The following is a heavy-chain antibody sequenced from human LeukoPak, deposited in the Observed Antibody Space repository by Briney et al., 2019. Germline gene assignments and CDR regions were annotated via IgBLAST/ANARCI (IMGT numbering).Heavy chain of an antibody. CDR1: GGSFSGYF. Sequence: SETLSLTCAVYGGSFSGYFWNWIRQTPGKGLEWIGEINHRGSTNYNPSLKSRITISVDTSKNQFSLKLSSVTAADTAVYYCARRPLSGSYNYWGQGTLVTVSS. CDR3: ARRPLSGSYNY. V-gene: IGHV4-34*01. D-gene: IGHD1-26*01. J-gene: IGHJ4*02. CDR2: INHRGST.